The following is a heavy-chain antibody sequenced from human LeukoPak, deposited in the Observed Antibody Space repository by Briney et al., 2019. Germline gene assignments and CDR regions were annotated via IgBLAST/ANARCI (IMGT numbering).Heavy chain of an antibody. CDR3: AREGSGSYDWDY. D-gene: IGHD1-26*01. CDR2: INPNSGGT. Sequence: ASVKVSCKASGYTFTGYYMYWVRQAPGQGLGWMGWINPNSGGTNYAQKFQGRVTMTRDTSISTAYMELSRLRSDDTAVYYGAREGSGSYDWDYWGQGTLVTVSS. J-gene: IGHJ4*02. V-gene: IGHV1-2*02. CDR1: GYTFTGYY.